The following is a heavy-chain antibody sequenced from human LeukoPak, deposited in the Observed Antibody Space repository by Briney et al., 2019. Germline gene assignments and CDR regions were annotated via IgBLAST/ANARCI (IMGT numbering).Heavy chain of an antibody. J-gene: IGHJ4*02. V-gene: IGHV3-74*01. CDR1: GFTFSSYW. D-gene: IGHD3-22*01. Sequence: PGGSLRLSCAASGFTFSSYWMHWVRQAPGKGLVWVSRINSDGSSTSYADSVKGRFTISRDNAKNTLYLQMNSLRAEDTAVYYCAKGPFPYYDSSGPDYWGQGTLVTVSS. CDR2: INSDGSST. CDR3: AKGPFPYYDSSGPDY.